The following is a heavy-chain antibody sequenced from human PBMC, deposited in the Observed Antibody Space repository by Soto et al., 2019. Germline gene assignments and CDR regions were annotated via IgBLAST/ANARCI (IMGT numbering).Heavy chain of an antibody. Sequence: PSETLSLTCTVSGGSVSSGSYYWSWIRQPPGKGLEWIGYIYYSGSTNYNPSLKSRVTISVDTSKNQFSLKLSSVTAADTAVYYCARVSRRELVGATTVYYYYGMDVWGQGTTVTVSS. CDR1: GGSVSSGSYY. J-gene: IGHJ6*02. D-gene: IGHD1-26*01. CDR3: ARVSRRELVGATTVYYYYGMDV. V-gene: IGHV4-61*01. CDR2: IYYSGST.